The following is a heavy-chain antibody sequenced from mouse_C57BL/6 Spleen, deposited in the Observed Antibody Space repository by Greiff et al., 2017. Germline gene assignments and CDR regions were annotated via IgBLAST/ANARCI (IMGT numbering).Heavy chain of an antibody. D-gene: IGHD1-1*01. CDR2: IDPNSGGT. V-gene: IGHV1-72*01. J-gene: IGHJ4*01. CDR1: GYTFTSYW. Sequence: QVKLQQPGAELVKPGASVKLSCKASGYTFTSYWMHWVKQRPGRGLEWIGRIDPNSGGTKYNEKVKRKATLTVDKPTSTAYMQLSSLTSEDSAVYYCARATVNPSYAMDYWGQGTSVTVSS. CDR3: ARATVNPSYAMDY.